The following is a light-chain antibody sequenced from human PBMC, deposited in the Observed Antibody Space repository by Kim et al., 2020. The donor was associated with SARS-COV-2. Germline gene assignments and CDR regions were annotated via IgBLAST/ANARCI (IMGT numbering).Light chain of an antibody. Sequence: IQMTQSPSSLSASVGDRVTIVCRASQGITNDLGWYQQKPGKVPERLIYGASRLESGVPSRFSGSGSGTEFTLTISSLQPEDFATYYCLQHNSYPLTFGGGTKVDIK. CDR3: LQHNSYPLT. CDR1: QGITND. V-gene: IGKV1-17*01. J-gene: IGKJ4*01. CDR2: GAS.